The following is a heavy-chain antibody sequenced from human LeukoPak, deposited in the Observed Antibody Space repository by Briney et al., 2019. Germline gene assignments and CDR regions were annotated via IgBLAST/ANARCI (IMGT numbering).Heavy chain of an antibody. V-gene: IGHV3-30*02. D-gene: IGHD6-13*01. CDR1: GFTFSSYG. J-gene: IGHJ4*02. CDR3: ARDKGTAAAYDH. Sequence: PGGSLRLSCAASGFTFSSYGMHWVRQAPGKGLEWEAFMRYDGSHKDHADSVKGRFTISRDNSKNTLYLQMNSLSAEDTAVYYCARDKGTAAAYDHWGQGTLVTVSS. CDR2: MRYDGSHK.